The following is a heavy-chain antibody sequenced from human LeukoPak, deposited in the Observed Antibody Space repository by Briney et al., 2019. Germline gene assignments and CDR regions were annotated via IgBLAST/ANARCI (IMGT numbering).Heavy chain of an antibody. D-gene: IGHD6-6*01. CDR2: INHSGST. CDR1: GGSISSSSYY. V-gene: IGHV4-39*07. J-gene: IGHJ6*02. CDR3: ARRDSSSYGMDV. Sequence: SETLSLTCTVSGGSISSSSYYWGWIRQPPGKGREWIGEINHSGSTNYNPSLKSRVTISVDTSKNQFSLKLSSVTAADTAVYYCARRDSSSYGMDVWGQGTTVTVSS.